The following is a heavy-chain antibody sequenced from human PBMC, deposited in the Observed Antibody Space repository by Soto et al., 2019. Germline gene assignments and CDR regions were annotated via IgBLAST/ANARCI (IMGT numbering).Heavy chain of an antibody. D-gene: IGHD6-13*01. CDR2: LYPSGGT. Sequence: SETLSLTCSVSGVSIRRSNWWTWVRQAPGKGLEWIGELYPSGGTNYNPSLKSRVTISVDTSKNQFSLKLSSVTAADTAVYYCAIAPRGLAAAGGKNNWFDPWGQGTLVTVSS. V-gene: IGHV4-4*02. J-gene: IGHJ5*02. CDR3: AIAPRGLAAAGGKNNWFDP. CDR1: GVSIRRSNW.